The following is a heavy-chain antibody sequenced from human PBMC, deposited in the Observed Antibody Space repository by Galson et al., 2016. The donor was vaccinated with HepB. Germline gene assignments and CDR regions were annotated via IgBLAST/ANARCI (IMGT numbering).Heavy chain of an antibody. CDR1: GFTFNTYA. CDR2: ISNSGSTT. CDR3: AKEFVATGAVVGDY. J-gene: IGHJ4*02. Sequence: SLRLSCATSGFTFNTYAMSWVRQAPGKGLEWVSAISNSGSTTYYADSVKGRFAISRDNSKNTLYLQMNSLRVEDTALYYCAKEFVATGAVVGDYWGQGNLVTVSS. V-gene: IGHV3-23*01. D-gene: IGHD2-21*01.